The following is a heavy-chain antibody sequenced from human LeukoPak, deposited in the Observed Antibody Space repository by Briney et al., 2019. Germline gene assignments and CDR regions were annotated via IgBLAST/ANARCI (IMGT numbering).Heavy chain of an antibody. CDR2: ISSSSSTI. J-gene: IGHJ4*02. CDR1: GFTFSSYS. Sequence: GGSLRLSCAASGFTFSSYSMNWVRQAPGKGLEWVSYISSSSSTIYYADSVKGRFTISRDNAKNSLYLQMNSLRAEDTALYYCAKASSGWYLRYWGQGTLVTVSS. D-gene: IGHD6-19*01. V-gene: IGHV3-48*04. CDR3: AKASSGWYLRY.